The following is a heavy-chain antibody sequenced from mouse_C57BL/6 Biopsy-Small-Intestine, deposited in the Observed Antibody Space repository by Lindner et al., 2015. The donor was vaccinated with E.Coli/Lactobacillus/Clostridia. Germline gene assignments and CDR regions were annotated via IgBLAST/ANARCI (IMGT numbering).Heavy chain of an antibody. CDR2: INPGSGGT. CDR3: ARGAFGSIYAMDY. J-gene: IGHJ4*01. Sequence: VQLQESGAELVRPGTSVKVSCKASGYAFTNYLIEWVKQRPGQGLEWIGVINPGSGGTNYNEKFKGKATLTADKSSSTAYMQLSSLTSEDSAVYFCARGAFGSIYAMDYWGQGTSVTVSS. D-gene: IGHD2-10*02. CDR1: GYAFTNYL. V-gene: IGHV1-54*01.